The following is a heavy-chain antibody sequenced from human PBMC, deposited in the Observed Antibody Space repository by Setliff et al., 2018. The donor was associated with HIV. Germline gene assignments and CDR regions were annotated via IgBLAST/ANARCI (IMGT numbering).Heavy chain of an antibody. V-gene: IGHV3-23*01. CDR1: GFIFSSYA. CDR3: AKPPPEYSSNWYSYYFAS. J-gene: IGHJ4*02. CDR2: ISGSGSVT. D-gene: IGHD6-13*01. Sequence: GSLRLSCAASGFIFSSYAMNWVRQAPGKGLEWVSAISGSGSVTYYADSVKGRFTISRDNSRNTLYLQMSSLGAEDTAVYYCAKPPPEYSSNWYSYYFASWGQGTLVTSPQ.